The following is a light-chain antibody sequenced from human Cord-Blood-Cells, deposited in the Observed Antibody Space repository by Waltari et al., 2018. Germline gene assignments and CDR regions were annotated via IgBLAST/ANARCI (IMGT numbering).Light chain of an antibody. CDR3: QQCYSTTWT. Sequence: DIQMTQSPSSLSASVRDRITITCRASQSISNYLNWYQQKPGKAPKLLIYAATSLQSGVPSRFSGSGSGTDFTLTISSLQPEDFATYYCQQCYSTTWTFGQGTKVEIK. J-gene: IGKJ1*01. CDR1: QSISNY. V-gene: IGKV1-39*01. CDR2: AAT.